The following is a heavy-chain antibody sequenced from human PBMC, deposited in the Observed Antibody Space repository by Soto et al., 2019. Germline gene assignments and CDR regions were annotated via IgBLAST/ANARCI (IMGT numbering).Heavy chain of an antibody. V-gene: IGHV4-34*01. CDR1: GGSFSGYY. D-gene: IGHD3-22*01. J-gene: IGHJ4*02. Sequence: SETLSLTCAVYGGSFSGYYWSWIRQPPGKGLEWIGEINHSGSTNYNPSLKSRVTISVDTSKNQSSLKLSSVTAADTAVYYCARGLRARYYYDSSGYYYPSRFDYWGQGTRVTVS. CDR3: ARGLRARYYYDSSGYYYPSRFDY. CDR2: INHSGST.